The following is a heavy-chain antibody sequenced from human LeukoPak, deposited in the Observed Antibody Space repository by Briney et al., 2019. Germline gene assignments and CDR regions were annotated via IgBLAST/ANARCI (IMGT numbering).Heavy chain of an antibody. CDR3: ATRVDYYGSGSYSNWFDP. CDR1: GYTLTELS. Sequence: GASVKVSCKVSGYTLTELSMHWVRQAPGKGLEWMGGFDPEDGETIYAQKFQGRVTMTEDTSTDTAYMELSSLRSEDTAVYYCATRVDYYGSGSYSNWFDPWGQGTLVTVSS. D-gene: IGHD3-10*01. V-gene: IGHV1-24*01. CDR2: FDPEDGET. J-gene: IGHJ5*02.